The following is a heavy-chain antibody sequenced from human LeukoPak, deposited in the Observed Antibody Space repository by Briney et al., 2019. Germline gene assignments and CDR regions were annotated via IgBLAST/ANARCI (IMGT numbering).Heavy chain of an antibody. D-gene: IGHD3-9*01. V-gene: IGHV3-7*01. J-gene: IGHJ3*02. Sequence: GGSLRLSCAASGFTFSSYWMSWVRQAPGKGLEWVANIKQDGSEKYYVDSVKGRFTISRDNAKNSLYLQMSSLRAEDTAVYYCASILRYFPDAFDIWGQGTMVTVSS. CDR2: IKQDGSEK. CDR1: GFTFSSYW. CDR3: ASILRYFPDAFDI.